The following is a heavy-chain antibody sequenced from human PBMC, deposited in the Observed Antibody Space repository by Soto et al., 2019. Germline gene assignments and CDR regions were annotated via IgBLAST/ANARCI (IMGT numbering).Heavy chain of an antibody. V-gene: IGHV4-59*01. D-gene: IGHD1-20*01. J-gene: IGHJ6*02. CDR2: IYYSGIT. CDR1: GGSISSYY. CDR3: ARYKSNYYYGMDV. Sequence: SETLSLTCTVPGGSISSYYWSWIRQPPGKGLEWIGYIYYSGITNYNPSLKSRVTISVDTSKSHFSLKLSSVTAADTAVYYCARYKSNYYYGMDVWGQGTTVT.